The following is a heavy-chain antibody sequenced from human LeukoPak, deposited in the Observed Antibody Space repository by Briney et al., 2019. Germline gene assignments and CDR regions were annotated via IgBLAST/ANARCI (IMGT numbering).Heavy chain of an antibody. CDR1: GFTFSSYA. Sequence: PGGSLRLSCAASGFTFSSYAMSWVRQAPGKGLEWVSAISGSGGSTYYADSVKGRFTISRDNSKNTLYLQMNSLRAEDTAVYYCAKTRTPQQDIVVVPAAIFDYWGQGTLVTVSS. J-gene: IGHJ4*02. CDR2: ISGSGGST. D-gene: IGHD2-2*01. V-gene: IGHV3-23*01. CDR3: AKTRTPQQDIVVVPAAIFDY.